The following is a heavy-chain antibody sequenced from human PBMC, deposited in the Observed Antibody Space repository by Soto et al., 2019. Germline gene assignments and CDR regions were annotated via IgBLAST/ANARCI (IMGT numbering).Heavy chain of an antibody. CDR3: ARAVTVAASYYYYYYGMDV. V-gene: IGHV4-30-2*01. CDR2: IYHSGST. J-gene: IGHJ6*02. Sequence: SETLSLTCAVSGGSISSGGYSWSWIRQPPGKGLEWIGYIYHSGSTYYNPSLKSRVTISVDRSKNQFSLKLSSVTAADTAVYYCARAVTVAASYYYYYYGMDVWGQGTTVTVSS. D-gene: IGHD2-15*01. CDR1: GGSISSGGYS.